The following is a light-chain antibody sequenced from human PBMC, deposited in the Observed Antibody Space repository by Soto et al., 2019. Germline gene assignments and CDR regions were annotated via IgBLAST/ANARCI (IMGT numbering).Light chain of an antibody. Sequence: EIVLTQSPGTLSLSPGERATLSCRASQSISRYLAWYQQKPGQAPRLLIYDASNRATGIPVRFSGSGSGTDFTLTISSLVPEDFAVYYCQQRSNWITFGQGTRLEIK. CDR2: DAS. J-gene: IGKJ5*01. CDR3: QQRSNWIT. V-gene: IGKV3-11*01. CDR1: QSISRY.